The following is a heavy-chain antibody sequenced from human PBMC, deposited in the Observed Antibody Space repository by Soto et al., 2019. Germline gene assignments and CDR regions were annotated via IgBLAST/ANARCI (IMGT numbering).Heavy chain of an antibody. Sequence: GASVKVSCKASGYTFTSYYMHWVRQAPGQGLEWMGIINPSGGSTSYAQKFQGRVTMTRDTSTSTVYMEPSSLRSEDTAVYYCARDEVGATYFDYWGQGTLVTVSS. CDR2: INPSGGST. J-gene: IGHJ4*02. CDR3: ARDEVGATYFDY. D-gene: IGHD1-26*01. CDR1: GYTFTSYY. V-gene: IGHV1-46*01.